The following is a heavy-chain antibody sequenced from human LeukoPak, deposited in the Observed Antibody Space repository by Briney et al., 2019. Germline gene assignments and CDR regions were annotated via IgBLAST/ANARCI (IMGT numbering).Heavy chain of an antibody. CDR3: ARERVDCSSTSGYGVGYYYYGMDV. J-gene: IGHJ6*04. D-gene: IGHD2-2*01. V-gene: IGHV4-59*01. Sequence: SETLSLTCTVSGGSISSYYWSWIRQPPGKGLEWIGYIYYSGSTNYNPSLKSRVTISVDTSKNQFSLQLSSVTAADTAVYYCARERVDCSSTSGYGVGYYYYGMDVWGKGTTVTVSS. CDR2: IYYSGST. CDR1: GGSISSYY.